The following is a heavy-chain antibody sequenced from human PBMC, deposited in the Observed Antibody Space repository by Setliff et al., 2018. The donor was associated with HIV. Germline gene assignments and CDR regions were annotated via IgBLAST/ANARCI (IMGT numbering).Heavy chain of an antibody. Sequence: SETLSLTCGVFRGPFSGYFWSWIRQSPGRGLEWIGEINFSGTTNYNPSLKSRVTISIDTSKEWFSLNLTSVTAADTATYYCVRGGGEHYSLFSGYYTPWGDFWGQGTPGTVSS. CDR1: RGPFSGYF. D-gene: IGHD3-3*01. CDR2: INFSGTT. V-gene: IGHV4-34*01. J-gene: IGHJ4*02. CDR3: VRGGGEHYSLFSGYYTPWGDF.